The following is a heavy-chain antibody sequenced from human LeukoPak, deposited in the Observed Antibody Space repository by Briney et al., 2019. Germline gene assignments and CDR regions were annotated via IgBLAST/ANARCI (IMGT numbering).Heavy chain of an antibody. Sequence: SETLSLTCAVYGESFSGYYWSWIRQPPGKGLEWIGEINHSGSTNYNPFLKSRITISVDMSKNQFSLKLSSVTAADTAVYYCARGRWEIADYWGQGTLVTVSS. CDR3: ARGRWEIADY. D-gene: IGHD1-26*01. CDR2: INHSGST. J-gene: IGHJ4*02. CDR1: GESFSGYY. V-gene: IGHV4-34*01.